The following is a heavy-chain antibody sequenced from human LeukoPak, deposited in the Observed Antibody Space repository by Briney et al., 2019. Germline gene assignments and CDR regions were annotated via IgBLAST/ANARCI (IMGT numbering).Heavy chain of an antibody. Sequence: GGSLRLSCAASGFTFSSYAMSWVRQAPGKGLEWVSAISGSGGSTYYADSVKGRFTISRDNSKNTLYLQMNSLRAEDTAVYYCARGSNQGEYFQHWGQGTLVTVSS. CDR3: ARGSNQGEYFQH. CDR1: GFTFSSYA. CDR2: ISGSGGST. D-gene: IGHD1-14*01. J-gene: IGHJ1*01. V-gene: IGHV3-23*01.